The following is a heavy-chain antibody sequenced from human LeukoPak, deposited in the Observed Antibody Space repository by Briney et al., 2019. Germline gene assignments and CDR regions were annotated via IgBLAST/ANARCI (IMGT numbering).Heavy chain of an antibody. CDR3: AREGPVGNSFDY. V-gene: IGHV1-69*13. D-gene: IGHD4-23*01. Sequence: ASVKVSCKASGGTFSSYAISWVRQAPGQGLERMGGIIPIFGTANYAQKFQGRVTITADESTSTAYMELSSLRSEDTAVYYCAREGPVGNSFDYWGQGTLVTVSS. CDR1: GGTFSSYA. J-gene: IGHJ4*02. CDR2: IIPIFGTA.